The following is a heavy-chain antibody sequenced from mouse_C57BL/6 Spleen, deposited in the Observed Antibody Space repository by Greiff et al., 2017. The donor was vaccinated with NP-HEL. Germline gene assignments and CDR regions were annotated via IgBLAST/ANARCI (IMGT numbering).Heavy chain of an antibody. CDR1: GFTFTDYY. V-gene: IGHV7-3*01. D-gene: IGHD4-1*01. CDR3: ARSGTPFDY. Sequence: EVHLVESGGGLVQPGGSLSLSCAASGFTFTDYYMSWVRQPPGKALEWLGFIRNKANGYTTEYSASVKGRFTISRDNSQSILYLQMNALRAEDSATYYCARSGTPFDYWGQGTTLTVSS. J-gene: IGHJ2*01. CDR2: IRNKANGYTT.